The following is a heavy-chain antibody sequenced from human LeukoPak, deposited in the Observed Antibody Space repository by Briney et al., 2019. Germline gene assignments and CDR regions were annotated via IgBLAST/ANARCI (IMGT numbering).Heavy chain of an antibody. CDR3: ARETPWATHYYYYYMDV. J-gene: IGHJ6*03. V-gene: IGHV4-59*01. Sequence: SETLSLTCTVSGGSISSYYWSWIRQPPGKGLEWIGYIYYSGSTNYNPSLKSRVTISVDTSKNQFSLKLSSVTAADTAVYYCARETPWATHYYYYYMDVWGKGTTVTVSS. D-gene: IGHD3-16*01. CDR2: IYYSGST. CDR1: GGSISSYY.